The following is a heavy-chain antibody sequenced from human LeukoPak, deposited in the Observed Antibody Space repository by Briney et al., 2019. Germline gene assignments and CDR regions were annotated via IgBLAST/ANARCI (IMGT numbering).Heavy chain of an antibody. CDR3: ARIGRPAAFDI. CDR2: ITSSGSTI. D-gene: IGHD6-6*01. J-gene: IGHJ3*02. CDR1: GFTFSDYY. Sequence: GGSLRLSCAASGFTFSDYYMSWIRQAPGKGLEWVSYITSSGSTIYYADSMKGRFTISRDNAKHSLFLQLDSLRAEDPAVYYCARIGRPAAFDIWGQGTLVIVSS. V-gene: IGHV3-11*01.